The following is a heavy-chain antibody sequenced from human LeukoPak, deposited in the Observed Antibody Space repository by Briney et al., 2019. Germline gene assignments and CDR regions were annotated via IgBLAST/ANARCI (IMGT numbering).Heavy chain of an antibody. Sequence: GGSLRLSCAASGFTFSSYAMHWVRQAPGKGLEWVAVISYDGSNKYYADSVKGRFTISRDSAKNSLYLQMNSLRAEDTAVYYCARAPTRDPYFDYWGHGTLVTVSS. CDR3: ARAPTRDPYFDY. J-gene: IGHJ4*01. CDR1: GFTFSSYA. CDR2: ISYDGSNK. V-gene: IGHV3-30-3*01.